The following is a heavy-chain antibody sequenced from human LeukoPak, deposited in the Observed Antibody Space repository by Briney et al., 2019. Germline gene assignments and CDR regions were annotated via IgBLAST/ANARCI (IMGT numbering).Heavy chain of an antibody. CDR2: ISSSSSYI. CDR1: GFTFSSYS. CDR3: AKDIGGADHYGSGSYYNLFY. D-gene: IGHD3-10*01. Sequence: PGGSLRLSCAASGFTFSSYSMNWVRQAPGKGLEWVSSISSSSSYIYYADSVKGRFTISRDNAKNSLYLQMNSLRAEDTALYYCAKDIGGADHYGSGSYYNLFYWGQGTLVTVSS. J-gene: IGHJ4*02. V-gene: IGHV3-21*04.